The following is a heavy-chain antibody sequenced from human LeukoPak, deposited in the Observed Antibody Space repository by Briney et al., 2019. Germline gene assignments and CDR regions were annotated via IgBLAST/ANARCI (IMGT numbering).Heavy chain of an antibody. CDR2: IRVYNGNT. CDR3: ARTCSSSSCYMVH. D-gene: IGHD2-2*02. CDR1: GYTVANFG. V-gene: IGHV1-18*01. J-gene: IGHJ4*02. Sequence: PLASVKLSCKASGYTVANFGITWVRQAPGQGLEWMGWIRVYNGNTNYAQNLQGRVTLTTDTSTSTAYMELRSLRSDDTALYYCARTCSSSSCYMVHWGQGTLVTVSS.